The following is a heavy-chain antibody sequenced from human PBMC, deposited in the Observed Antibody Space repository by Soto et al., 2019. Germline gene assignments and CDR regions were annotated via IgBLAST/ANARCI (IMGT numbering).Heavy chain of an antibody. D-gene: IGHD5-12*01. V-gene: IGHV4-59*01. CDR1: GGSISSYY. CDR2: IYYSGST. J-gene: IGHJ6*02. CDR3: ARDHPPGRWLQSDYGMDV. Sequence: SETLSLTCTVSGGSISSYYWSWIRQPPGKGLEWIGYIYYSGSTNYNPSLKSRVTISVDTSKNQFSLKLSSVTAADTAVYYCARDHPPGRWLQSDYGMDVWGQGTTVTVSS.